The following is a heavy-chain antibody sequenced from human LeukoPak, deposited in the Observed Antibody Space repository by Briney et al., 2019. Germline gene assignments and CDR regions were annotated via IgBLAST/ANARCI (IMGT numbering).Heavy chain of an antibody. V-gene: IGHV3-23*01. D-gene: IGHD3-3*01. CDR2: IIGIGGST. CDR1: GFTFSSYA. CDR3: ARMNYDFWSGYYTGYYYYYYMDV. J-gene: IGHJ6*03. Sequence: GGSLRLSCAASGFTFSSYAMSWVRQAPGKGLEWVSAIIGIGGSTYYADSVKGRFTISRDNSKNTLYLQMNSLRAEDTAVYYCARMNYDFWSGYYTGYYYYYYMDVWGKGTTVTVSS.